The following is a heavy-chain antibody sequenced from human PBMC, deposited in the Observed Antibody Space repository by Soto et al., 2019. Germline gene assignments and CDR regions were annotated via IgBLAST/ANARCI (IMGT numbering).Heavy chain of an antibody. Sequence: SLTCAISGDSVSSNSAAWNWIRQSPSRGLEWLGRTYFRSKWFNDYAESVKSRITINPDTSKNQFSLQLNSVTPEDTAVYYCVRDQPGAFSYWGQGTRVTVSS. V-gene: IGHV6-1*01. CDR3: VRDQPGAFSY. CDR2: TYFRSKWFN. CDR1: GDSVSSNSAA. J-gene: IGHJ4*02.